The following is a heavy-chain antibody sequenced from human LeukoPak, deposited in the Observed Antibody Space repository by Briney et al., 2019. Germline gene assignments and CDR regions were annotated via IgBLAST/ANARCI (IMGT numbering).Heavy chain of an antibody. D-gene: IGHD3-3*02. Sequence: GGSLRLSCVASGFTFSSYSMNWVRQAPGKGLEWVSSISSSSSCIYYAVSVKGRFTISRDNAKNSLYLQMNSLRAEDTAVYYCAVLSTPWGQGTLVTVSS. V-gene: IGHV3-21*01. CDR2: ISSSSSCI. CDR3: AVLSTP. CDR1: GFTFSSYS. J-gene: IGHJ5*02.